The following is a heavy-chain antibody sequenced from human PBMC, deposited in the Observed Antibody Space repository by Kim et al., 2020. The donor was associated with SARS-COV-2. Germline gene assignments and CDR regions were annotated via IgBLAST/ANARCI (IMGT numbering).Heavy chain of an antibody. CDR2: INPSGGST. Sequence: ASVKVSCKASGYTFTMYYVHWVRQVPGQGLEWMGIINPSGGSTNYAQKFQGRVTMTRDTSTSTVYMELSSLRSEDTAVYYCAGDGDYYGSGTLDYWGQGTLVTVSS. CDR3: AGDGDYYGSGTLDY. CDR1: GYTFTMYY. J-gene: IGHJ4*02. D-gene: IGHD3-10*01. V-gene: IGHV1-46*01.